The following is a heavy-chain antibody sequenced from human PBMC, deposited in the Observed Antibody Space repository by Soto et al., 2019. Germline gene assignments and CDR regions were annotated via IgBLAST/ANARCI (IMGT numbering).Heavy chain of an antibody. CDR3: ARGGYRVVGATVY. CDR2: MNTKSGAT. Sequence: QVQLVQSGAEVKKPGASVKVSCKASGYTFTAYGINWVRQATGQGLEWMGWMNTKSGATVYAQKFHGRVSMTRTTSISTAYMDLTGLKSDDTAVYYCARGGYRVVGATVYWGQGTLVTVSS. V-gene: IGHV1-8*01. J-gene: IGHJ4*02. CDR1: GYTFTAYG. D-gene: IGHD1-26*01.